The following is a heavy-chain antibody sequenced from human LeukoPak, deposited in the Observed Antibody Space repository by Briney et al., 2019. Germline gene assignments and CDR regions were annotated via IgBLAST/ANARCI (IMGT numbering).Heavy chain of an antibody. CDR2: ISTYNGNT. CDR1: GYTFSTRG. J-gene: IGHJ4*02. D-gene: IGHD1-7*01. Sequence: GASVKVSCKASGYTFSTRGITWVRQAPGQGLEWMGWISTYNGNTNYAQKVQGRVTMTRDTSTSTAYMELRSLRSDDTAVYYCATAIKWNYALDEWGQGTLVIVSS. CDR3: ATAIKWNYALDE. V-gene: IGHV1-18*01.